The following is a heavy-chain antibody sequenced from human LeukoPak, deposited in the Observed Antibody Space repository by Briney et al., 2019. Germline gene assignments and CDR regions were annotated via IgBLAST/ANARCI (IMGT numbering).Heavy chain of an antibody. J-gene: IGHJ4*02. CDR2: ISADNGNT. CDR1: GYTFNSYV. Sequence: ASVKVSCKTPGYTFNSYVITCVRQAPGQGPEWMGWISADNGNTHYAQKVHDRVIMTTDTSTSTAYMELRSLRSDDTAIYFCARSYYTTSWYYFDYWGQGTLVTVSS. CDR3: ARSYYTTSWYYFDY. D-gene: IGHD3-3*01. V-gene: IGHV1-18*01.